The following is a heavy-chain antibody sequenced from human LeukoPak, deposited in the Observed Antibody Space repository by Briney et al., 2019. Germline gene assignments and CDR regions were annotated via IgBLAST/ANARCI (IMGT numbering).Heavy chain of an antibody. CDR2: IKQDGSEK. CDR1: GFTFSSYW. CDR3: ARDWDIVVVVAATTVGY. V-gene: IGHV3-7*01. J-gene: IGHJ4*02. D-gene: IGHD2-15*01. Sequence: GGSLRLSCAASGFTFSSYWMSWVRRAPGKGLEWVANIKQDGSEKYYVDSVKGRFTISRDNAKNSLYLQMNSLRAEDTAVYYCARDWDIVVVVAATTVGYWGQGTLVTVSS.